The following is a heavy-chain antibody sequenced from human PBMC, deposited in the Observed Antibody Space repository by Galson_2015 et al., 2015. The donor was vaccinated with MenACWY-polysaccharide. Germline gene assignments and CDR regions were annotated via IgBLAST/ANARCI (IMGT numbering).Heavy chain of an antibody. D-gene: IGHD2/OR15-2a*01. Sequence: SLRLSCAGSGFTFSNAWMSWVRQAPGKGLEWVGRIKSKYDGGTIEYAAPVKGRFSISREDSKNMFYLQMNSLKTEDTAMYYCATGQYFDIWGRGTVVTVSS. CDR1: GFTFSNAW. CDR2: IKSKYDGGTI. V-gene: IGHV3-15*01. J-gene: IGHJ3*02. CDR3: ATGQYFDI.